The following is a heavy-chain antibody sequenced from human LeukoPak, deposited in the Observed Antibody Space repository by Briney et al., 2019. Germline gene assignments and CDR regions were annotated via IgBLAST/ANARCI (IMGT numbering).Heavy chain of an antibody. CDR3: AKDAQPRSRWFDP. V-gene: IGHV3-7*03. Sequence: GGSLRLSCVDSGFTFSSHWMSWVRQAPGKGLEWVANIKQDGSEKYYVDSVKGRFTISRDNAKNSLYLQMNTLRAEDTAMYYCAKDAQPRSRWFDPWGQGTLVTVSS. CDR2: IKQDGSEK. D-gene: IGHD3-16*01. J-gene: IGHJ5*02. CDR1: GFTFSSHW.